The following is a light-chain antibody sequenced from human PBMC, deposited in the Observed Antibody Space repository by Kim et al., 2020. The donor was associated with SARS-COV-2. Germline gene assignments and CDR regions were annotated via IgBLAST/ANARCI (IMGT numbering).Light chain of an antibody. CDR3: AAWDDSLSGWV. CDR2: RNN. CDR1: SSNIGSNF. Sequence: GQRVTISCSGSSSNIGSNFVYGYQRLPRTAPQLLIYRNNQRPSGVPDRFSGSKSGTSASLAISGLRSEDEADYYCAAWDDSLSGWVFGGGTQLTVL. J-gene: IGLJ3*02. V-gene: IGLV1-47*01.